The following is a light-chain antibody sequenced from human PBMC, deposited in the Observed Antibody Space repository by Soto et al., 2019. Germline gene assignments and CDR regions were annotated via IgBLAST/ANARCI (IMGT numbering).Light chain of an antibody. CDR2: EVT. CDR3: SSFAGSNIWV. J-gene: IGLJ3*02. CDR1: NVGEYDY. Sequence: QSALTQPPSASGSPGQSVTISCTGSNVGEYDYVSWYQQHPGKAPKLMIHEVTKRPSGVPDRFSGSKSGNTASLTVSGLQAEDEADYYGSSFAGSNIWVFGGGTKLTVL. V-gene: IGLV2-8*01.